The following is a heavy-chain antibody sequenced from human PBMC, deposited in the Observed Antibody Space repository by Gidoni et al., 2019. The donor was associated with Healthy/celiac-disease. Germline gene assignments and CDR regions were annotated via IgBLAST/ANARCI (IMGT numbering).Heavy chain of an antibody. Sequence: QLQLQESGPGLVKPSETLSLTCPVSGGSVSSGSYSWGWIRQFPGKGLEWIANIFYDGGTYYNPSLKSRVTISVDTSNDQFSLKLSSVTAVDTAVYYCARQRNGYFDYWGQGTLVTVSS. CDR3: ARQRNGYFDY. J-gene: IGHJ4*02. CDR1: GGSVSSGSYS. CDR2: IFYDGGT. V-gene: IGHV4-39*01. D-gene: IGHD1-1*01.